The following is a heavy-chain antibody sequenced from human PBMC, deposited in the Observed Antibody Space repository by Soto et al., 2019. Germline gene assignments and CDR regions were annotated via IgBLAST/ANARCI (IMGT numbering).Heavy chain of an antibody. CDR2: ISAYNGNT. CDR1: GYNFILHG. V-gene: IGHV1-18*01. J-gene: IGHJ3*02. CDR3: ARVWYDGNSGAFDI. Sequence: QGQLVQSGGEVKKPGASLKVSCKASGYNFILHGISWVRQAPGQGLEWMGWISAYNGNTNYAQNFQDRVTMTTDPSTSTVTMELRSLRSDDTAVYYCARVWYDGNSGAFDIWGQGTKVTVSS. D-gene: IGHD3-10*01.